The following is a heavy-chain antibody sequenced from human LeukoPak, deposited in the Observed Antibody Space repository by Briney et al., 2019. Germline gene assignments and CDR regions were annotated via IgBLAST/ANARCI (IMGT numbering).Heavy chain of an antibody. D-gene: IGHD6-25*01. CDR2: ISGSGDIT. CDR1: RFSFSSYG. CDR3: ARRSKSSAIWYYFDY. V-gene: IGHV3-23*01. Sequence: GGSLRLSCAASRFSFSSYGINWVRQAPGKGLEWVSGISGSGDITYYADSVKGRFTISRDNSRNTLYLQMNSLRAEDTAVYYCARRSKSSAIWYYFDYWGQGTLVTVSS. J-gene: IGHJ4*02.